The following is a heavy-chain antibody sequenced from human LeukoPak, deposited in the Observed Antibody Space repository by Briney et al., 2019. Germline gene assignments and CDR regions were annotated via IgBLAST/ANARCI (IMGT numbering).Heavy chain of an antibody. V-gene: IGHV3-21*04. CDR3: ARGGGLDV. CDR1: GFTFSSYA. CDR2: IDSSSSYI. D-gene: IGHD3-16*01. J-gene: IGHJ6*02. Sequence: KAGGSLRLSCAASGFTFSSYAMNWVRQAPGKGLEWVSSIDSSSSYIYYADSVKGRFTISRANAKNSLYLQMSNLRAEDTAVYFCARGGGLDVWGQGATVTVSS.